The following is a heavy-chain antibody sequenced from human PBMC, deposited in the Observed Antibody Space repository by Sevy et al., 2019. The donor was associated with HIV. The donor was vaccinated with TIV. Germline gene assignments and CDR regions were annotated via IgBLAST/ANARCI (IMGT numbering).Heavy chain of an antibody. Sequence: SGPTLVNPTQTLTLTCTFSGFSLSTSGVGVGWIRQPPGKALEWLALIYWNDDKRYSPSLKRRLTITKDTSKNQVVLTMTNMDPVDTATYYCAHSPKPILAAAAYYGMDVWGQGTTVTVSS. D-gene: IGHD6-13*01. CDR3: AHSPKPILAAAAYYGMDV. CDR2: IYWNDDK. CDR1: GFSLSTSGVG. V-gene: IGHV2-5*01. J-gene: IGHJ6*02.